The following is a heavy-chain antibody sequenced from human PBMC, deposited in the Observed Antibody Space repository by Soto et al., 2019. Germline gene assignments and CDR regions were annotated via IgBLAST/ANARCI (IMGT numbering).Heavy chain of an antibody. V-gene: IGHV3-11*01. J-gene: IGHJ4*02. Sequence: PGGSLRLSCAASGFRFSDYYMSWIRQAPGKGLECISYISSSGSTIYHADSVKGRFTISRDNAKNSLYLQMNRMRAEDTDVYYCARIYSSLSNLDYWGQGTLVTVS. CDR2: ISSSGSTI. D-gene: IGHD6-6*01. CDR1: GFRFSDYY. CDR3: ARIYSSLSNLDY.